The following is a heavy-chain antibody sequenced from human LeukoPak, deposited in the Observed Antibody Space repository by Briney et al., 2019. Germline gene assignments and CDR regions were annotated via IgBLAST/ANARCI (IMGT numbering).Heavy chain of an antibody. Sequence: SVKVSCKASGGTFSSYAISWVRQAPGQGLEWMGRIIPIFGTANYAQKFQGRVTITTDESTSTAYMELSSLRSDDTAVYYCARDPDFWSGYYDHRAFDIWGQGTMVTVSS. CDR1: GGTFSSYA. J-gene: IGHJ3*02. CDR2: IIPIFGTA. V-gene: IGHV1-69*05. CDR3: ARDPDFWSGYYDHRAFDI. D-gene: IGHD3-3*01.